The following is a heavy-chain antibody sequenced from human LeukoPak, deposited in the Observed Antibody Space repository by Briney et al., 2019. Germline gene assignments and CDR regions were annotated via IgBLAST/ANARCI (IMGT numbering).Heavy chain of an antibody. J-gene: IGHJ4*02. Sequence: PGESLRLSCAASGFTFSSYWMHWVRQAPGKGLVWVSRINSVGSSTTYADSVKGRFTISRDNAKNTLYLQMNSLRAEDTAVYYCARDFDRYYFDSWGQGTLVTVSS. D-gene: IGHD3-9*01. V-gene: IGHV3-74*01. CDR3: ARDFDRYYFDS. CDR2: INSVGSST. CDR1: GFTFSSYW.